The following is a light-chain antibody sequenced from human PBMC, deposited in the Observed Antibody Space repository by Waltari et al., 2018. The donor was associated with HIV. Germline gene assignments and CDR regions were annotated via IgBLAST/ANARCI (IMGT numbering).Light chain of an antibody. V-gene: IGKV3-15*01. CDR1: QNIANN. CDR3: QQYNNWAWT. J-gene: IGKJ1*01. Sequence: EVVMTQSPATLSVSPGERATLSCRASQNIANNLTWNQQKPGQPPRLLIYGASTRAPGIPARFSGSGSGTEFTLTISSLQSEDFAVYYCQQYNNWAWTFGQGTRVEIK. CDR2: GAS.